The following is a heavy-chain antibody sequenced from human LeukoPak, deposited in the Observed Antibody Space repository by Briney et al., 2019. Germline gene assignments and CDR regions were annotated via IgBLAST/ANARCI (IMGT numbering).Heavy chain of an antibody. CDR1: GGTFRSYV. V-gene: IGHV1-69*13. D-gene: IGHD6-13*01. Sequence: SVKVSCKASGGTFRSYVISWVRQAPGQGLEWMGGIIPIFGTANYTQKFQGRVTIPADESTSTAYMELSSLRSADTAVYYCATTPPPPIAAPGTRGLGYYGMDVWGQGTTVTVSS. CDR2: IIPIFGTA. CDR3: ATTPPPPIAAPGTRGLGYYGMDV. J-gene: IGHJ6*02.